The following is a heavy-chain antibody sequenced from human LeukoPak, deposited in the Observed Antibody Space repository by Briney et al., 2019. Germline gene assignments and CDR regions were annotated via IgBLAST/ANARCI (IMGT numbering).Heavy chain of an antibody. V-gene: IGHV1-18*01. Sequence: WASVKVSCKASGYTFTSYGISWVRQAPGQGLEWMGWISAYNGNTNYAQKLQGRVTMTTDTSTSTAYMELRSLRSDDTAVYYCARESYPVIPSGYFDYWGQGTLVTVSS. D-gene: IGHD3-22*01. J-gene: IGHJ4*02. CDR2: ISAYNGNT. CDR3: ARESYPVIPSGYFDY. CDR1: GYTFTSYG.